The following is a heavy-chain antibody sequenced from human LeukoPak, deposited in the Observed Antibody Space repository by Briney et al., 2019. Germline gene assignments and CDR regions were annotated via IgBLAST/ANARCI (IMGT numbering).Heavy chain of an antibody. D-gene: IGHD3-22*01. V-gene: IGHV7-4-1*02. CDR3: ARDRAFYYDSSSYNFGDKGRSPSWFDP. Sequence: ASVKVSCKASGYPFNAYAIHWMRQAPGQGFEWMGWINIYTGNPTYAQDFTGRFVFSLDTSLQISSLKAEDTAVYYCARDRAFYYDSSSYNFGDKGRSPSWFDPWGQGTLVTVSS. J-gene: IGHJ5*02. CDR2: INIYTGNP. CDR1: GYPFNAYA.